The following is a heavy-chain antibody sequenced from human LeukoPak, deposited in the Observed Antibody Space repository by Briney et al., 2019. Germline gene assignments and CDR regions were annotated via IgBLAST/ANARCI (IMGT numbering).Heavy chain of an antibody. D-gene: IGHD5-12*01. CDR2: IWYDGSKK. CDR1: GFTFSSYG. CDR3: ARGPSVYSGYEYKGASDN. J-gene: IGHJ4*02. Sequence: GRSLRLSCAASGFTFSSYGMHWVRQAPGKGLEWVAVIWYDGSKKYYADSVKGRFTISRDNSKNTLYLQMNSLRAEDTAVYYSARGPSVYSGYEYKGASDNWGQGTLVTVSS. V-gene: IGHV3-33*01.